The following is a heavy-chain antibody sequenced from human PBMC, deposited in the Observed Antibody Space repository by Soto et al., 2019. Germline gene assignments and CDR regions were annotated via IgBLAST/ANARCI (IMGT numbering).Heavy chain of an antibody. CDR3: AKVHQSITMIVVVPIGDFDY. Sequence: GGSLRLSCAASGFTFSSYAISWVRQAPGKGLEWVSAISGSGGSTYYADSVKGRFTISRDNSKNTLYLQMNSLRAEDTAVYYCAKVHQSITMIVVVPIGDFDYWGQGTLVTVSS. J-gene: IGHJ4*02. CDR1: GFTFSSYA. V-gene: IGHV3-23*01. CDR2: ISGSGGST. D-gene: IGHD3-22*01.